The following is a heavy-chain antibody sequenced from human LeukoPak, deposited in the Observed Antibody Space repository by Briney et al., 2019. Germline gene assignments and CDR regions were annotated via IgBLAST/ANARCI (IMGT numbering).Heavy chain of an antibody. CDR3: AKDLGKTSPHYYYYYMDV. Sequence: ASVKVSCKASGGTFSSYAISWVRQAPGQGLEWMGGIIPIFGTANYAQKFQGRVTITADESTSTAYMELSSLRAEDTAVYYCAKDLGKTSPHYYYYYMDVWGKGTTVTVSS. CDR1: GGTFSSYA. J-gene: IGHJ6*03. D-gene: IGHD1-26*01. V-gene: IGHV1-69*01. CDR2: IIPIFGTA.